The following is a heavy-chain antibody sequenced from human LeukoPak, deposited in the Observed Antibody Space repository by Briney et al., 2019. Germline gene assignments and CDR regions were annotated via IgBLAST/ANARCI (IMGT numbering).Heavy chain of an antibody. V-gene: IGHV1-8*01. CDR2: MNPNSGNT. J-gene: IGHJ5*02. D-gene: IGHD3-22*01. CDR3: ARGPTTDSRFDP. CDR1: GYTFTSYD. Sequence: ASVKVSCMASGYTFTSYDINWVRQATGQGLEWMGWMNPNSGNTGYAQKFQGRVTMTRNTSISTAYMELSSLRSEDTAVYYCARGPTTDSRFDPWGQGTLVTVSS.